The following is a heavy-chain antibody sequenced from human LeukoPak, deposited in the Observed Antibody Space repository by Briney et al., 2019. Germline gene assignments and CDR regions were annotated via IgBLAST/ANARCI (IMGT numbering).Heavy chain of an antibody. CDR1: GGSISSYY. Sequence: SETLSLTCTVSGGSISSYYWSWIRQPPGKGLEWIGYIYYSGSTNYNPSLKSRVTISVDTSKNQFSLKLSSVTAADTGVYYCARGTYGGGGRNGFDPWGQGTLVTVSS. J-gene: IGHJ5*02. V-gene: IGHV4-59*08. D-gene: IGHD3-16*01. CDR2: IYYSGST. CDR3: ARGTYGGGGRNGFDP.